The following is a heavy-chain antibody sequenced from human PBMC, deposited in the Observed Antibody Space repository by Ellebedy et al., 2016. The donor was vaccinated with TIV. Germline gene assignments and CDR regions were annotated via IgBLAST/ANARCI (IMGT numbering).Heavy chain of an antibody. D-gene: IGHD5-24*01. CDR2: ISSSSTSI. CDR1: GFTFNSYG. CDR3: ARDMGRWLQFLGY. J-gene: IGHJ4*02. Sequence: GESLKISCAASGFTFNSYGMGWVRQAPGEGLEWVSYISSSSTSIYYADSVKGRFTISRDNAKNSPLLQMNSLRAEDTAVYYCARDMGRWLQFLGYWGQGTLVTVSS. V-gene: IGHV3-48*04.